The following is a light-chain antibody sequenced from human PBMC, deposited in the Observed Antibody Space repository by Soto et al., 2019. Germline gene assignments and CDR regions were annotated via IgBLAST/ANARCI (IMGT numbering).Light chain of an antibody. Sequence: QSVLTQQPSVSGAPWQRVTVSCTVIRSNIGAGYDVHWYQQRPGTAPNLLIFGNINRPSGVPDRFSGSKSGTSASLAITGLQAEDEGDYYCQSYDSTLSARYVSGTGTKVTDL. CDR1: RSNIGAGYD. V-gene: IGLV1-40*01. CDR2: GNI. CDR3: QSYDSTLSARYV. J-gene: IGLJ1*01.